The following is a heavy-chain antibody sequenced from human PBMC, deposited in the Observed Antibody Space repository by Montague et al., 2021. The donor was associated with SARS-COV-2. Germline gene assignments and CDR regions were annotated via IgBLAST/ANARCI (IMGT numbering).Heavy chain of an antibody. CDR1: GFGFNNYW. CDR2: IRKDATKI. Sequence: SLRLSCAASGFGFNNYWMAWVRQTPGKGLEWVANIRKDATKISYVDSVKGRFTFSRDNAKNSLYLEMNSLRAEDTAVYYCARDQNYDSSGQYYDVFDLWGQGTTVAVSS. CDR3: ARDQNYDSSGQYYDVFDL. D-gene: IGHD3-22*01. J-gene: IGHJ3*01. V-gene: IGHV3-7*01.